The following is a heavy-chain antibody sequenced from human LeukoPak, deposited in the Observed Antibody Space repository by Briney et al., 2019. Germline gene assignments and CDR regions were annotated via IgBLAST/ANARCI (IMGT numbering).Heavy chain of an antibody. CDR2: IYYSGSS. Sequence: PSETLSLTCTVCGGCIRRYYWSWIRQSPGKGLEWIGYIYYSGSSNYNPTLKNRVTVSMDTSKNQFSLKLSSVTAADTAVYYCARYDPVMTMIVGERAFDIWGQGTMVTVSS. CDR1: GGCIRRYY. D-gene: IGHD3-22*01. J-gene: IGHJ3*02. V-gene: IGHV4-59*08. CDR3: ARYDPVMTMIVGERAFDI.